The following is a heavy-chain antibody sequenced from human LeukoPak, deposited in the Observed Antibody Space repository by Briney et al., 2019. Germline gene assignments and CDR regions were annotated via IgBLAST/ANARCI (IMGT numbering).Heavy chain of an antibody. D-gene: IGHD2-2*01. V-gene: IGHV1-24*01. CDR2: FDPEDGET. CDR1: GYTLTELS. Sequence: ASVKVSCKVSGYTLTELSMHWVRQAPGKGLEWMGGFDPEDGETIYAQKFQGRVTMTEDTSTDTAYMELSSLRSEDTAVYYCARPASVYYYYGMDVWGQGTRVTVSS. CDR3: ARPASVYYYYGMDV. J-gene: IGHJ6*02.